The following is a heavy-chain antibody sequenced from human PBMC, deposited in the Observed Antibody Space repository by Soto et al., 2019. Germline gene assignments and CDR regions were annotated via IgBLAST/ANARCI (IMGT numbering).Heavy chain of an antibody. CDR3: ARVPSP. CDR1: GGSFSGYY. V-gene: IGHV4-34*01. J-gene: IGHJ5*02. CDR2: IYHSGST. Sequence: SETLSLTCAVYGGSFSGYYWSWIRQPPGKGLEWIGYIYHSGSTYYNPSLKSRVTISVDRSKNQFSLKLSSVTAADTAVYYCARVPSPWGQGTRVTVPS.